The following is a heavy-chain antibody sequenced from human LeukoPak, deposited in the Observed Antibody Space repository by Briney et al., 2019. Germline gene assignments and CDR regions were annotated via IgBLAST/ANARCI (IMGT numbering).Heavy chain of an antibody. CDR1: GYTFTSYY. CDR3: ARDAVSGYCSGGSCYLCYFDY. V-gene: IGHV1-46*01. Sequence: ASVKVSCKASGYTFTSYYMHWVRQAPGQGLEWMGIINPSGGSTSYAQKFQGRVTMTRDTSTSTVYMELSSLRSEDTAVYYCARDAVSGYCSGGSCYLCYFDYWGQGTLVTVSS. D-gene: IGHD2-15*01. CDR2: INPSGGST. J-gene: IGHJ4*02.